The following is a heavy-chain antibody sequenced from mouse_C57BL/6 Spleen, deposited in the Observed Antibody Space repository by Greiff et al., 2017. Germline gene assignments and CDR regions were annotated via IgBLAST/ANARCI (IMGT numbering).Heavy chain of an antibody. D-gene: IGHD2-13*01. Sequence: VQLHQSVAELVRPGASVKLSCTASGFTIKNTYMHWVKQRPEQGLEWIGRIDPANGNTKYAPKFQGKATITADTSSNTAYLQLSDLTSEDTAIYYCASGVDGDYVFDYWGQGTTLTVSS. CDR2: IDPANGNT. V-gene: IGHV14-3*01. J-gene: IGHJ2*01. CDR1: GFTIKNTY. CDR3: ASGVDGDYVFDY.